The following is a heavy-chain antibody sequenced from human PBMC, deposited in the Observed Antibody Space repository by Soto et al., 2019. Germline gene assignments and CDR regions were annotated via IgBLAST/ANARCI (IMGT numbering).Heavy chain of an antibody. J-gene: IGHJ4*02. Sequence: QVQLVESGGGVVQPGRSLRLSCAASGFTFSSYAMHWVRQAPGKGLEWVAVISDDGSNKYYADSVKGRFTISRDNSKNTQYLQMNSLRAEDTAVYYCARDRRDSSSSASLLSGLNGYWGQGTLVTVSS. V-gene: IGHV3-30-3*01. D-gene: IGHD6-6*01. CDR2: ISDDGSNK. CDR3: ARDRRDSSSSASLLSGLNGY. CDR1: GFTFSSYA.